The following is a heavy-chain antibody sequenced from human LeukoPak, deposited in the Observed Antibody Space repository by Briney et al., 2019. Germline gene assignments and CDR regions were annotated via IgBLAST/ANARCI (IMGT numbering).Heavy chain of an antibody. J-gene: IGHJ4*02. CDR2: ISSSSSTI. CDR1: GFTFSSYS. D-gene: IGHD3-22*01. CDR3: AREGSDLVVISLDY. Sequence: GGPLRLSCAASGFTFSSYSMNWVRQAPGKGLEWVSYISSSSSTIYYADSVKGRFSISRDNAKNSLYLQMNSLRDEDTAVYYCAREGSDLVVISLDYWGQGTLVTVSS. V-gene: IGHV3-48*02.